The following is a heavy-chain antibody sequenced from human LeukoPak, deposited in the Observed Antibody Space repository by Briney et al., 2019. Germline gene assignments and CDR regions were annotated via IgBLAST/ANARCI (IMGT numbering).Heavy chain of an antibody. CDR2: ISGNGGNT. CDR3: ARRPYSDTSGRLSDV. J-gene: IGHJ6*02. D-gene: IGHD3-22*01. V-gene: IGHV3-23*01. CDR1: GFTFSTFA. Sequence: GGSLRLSCAASGFTFSTFAMSWVRQAPGKGLEWVSGISGNGGNTYYADSVGGRFTISRDNAKNSLYLQMNSLRDEDTAVYFCARRPYSDTSGRLSDVWGQGTTVTVSS.